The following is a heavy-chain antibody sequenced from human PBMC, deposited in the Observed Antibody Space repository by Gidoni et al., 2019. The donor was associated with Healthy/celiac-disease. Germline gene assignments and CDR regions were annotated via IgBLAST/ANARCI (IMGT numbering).Heavy chain of an antibody. D-gene: IGHD1-26*01. CDR1: GYTFTGYY. Sequence: QVQLVQSGAEVQKPGASVEVSCKASGYTFTGYYMHWVRQAPGQGIEWMGRINPNRGGTNSAQKFQGRVTMTRDTSISTAYMELSRLRSDDTAVYYCAREKRGGSSLRAFDYWGQGTLVTVSS. V-gene: IGHV1-2*06. CDR3: AREKRGGSSLRAFDY. CDR2: INPNRGGT. J-gene: IGHJ4*02.